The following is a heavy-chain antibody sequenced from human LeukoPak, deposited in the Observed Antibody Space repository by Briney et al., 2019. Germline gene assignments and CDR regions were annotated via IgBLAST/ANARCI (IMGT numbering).Heavy chain of an antibody. CDR2: ISSSSSYI. CDR1: GFTFSSYS. J-gene: IGHJ6*03. D-gene: IGHD3-10*01. Sequence: GGSLRLSCAASGFTFSSYSMNWVRQAPGKGLEWVSSISSSSSYIYYADSVKGRFTISRDNSKNTLYLQMNSLRAEDTAAYYCAKDLVRTYGSAVYYYYIDVWGKGTTVTISS. CDR3: AKDLVRTYGSAVYYYYIDV. V-gene: IGHV3-21*01.